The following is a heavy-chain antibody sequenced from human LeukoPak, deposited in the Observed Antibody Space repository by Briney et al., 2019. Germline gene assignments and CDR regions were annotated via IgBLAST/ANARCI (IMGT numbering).Heavy chain of an antibody. Sequence: GGSLRLSCAASGFTFSSYEMNWVRQAPGKGLEWVSAISATGGTTYYADSVKGHFTISRDNPKNTLYLQMNSLRAEDTAVYYCARDRTPQLYSSSWYSFGNWFDPWGQGTLVTVSS. CDR1: GFTFSSYE. CDR2: ISATGGTT. J-gene: IGHJ5*02. CDR3: ARDRTPQLYSSSWYSFGNWFDP. D-gene: IGHD6-13*01. V-gene: IGHV3-23*01.